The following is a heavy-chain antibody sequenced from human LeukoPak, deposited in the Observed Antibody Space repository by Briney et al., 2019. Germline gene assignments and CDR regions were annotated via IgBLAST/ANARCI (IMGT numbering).Heavy chain of an antibody. V-gene: IGHV4-59*08. Sequence: SETLSLTCTVSGGSISSYYWSWIRQPPGKGLEWIGYIYYSGSTNYNPSLKSRVTVSIDTSKNQFSLKLSSVTAADTAVYYCARARNSGRHYYNYYMDVWGQGTLVTVSS. D-gene: IGHD1-26*01. CDR3: ARARNSGRHYYNYYMDV. J-gene: IGHJ6*03. CDR1: GGSISSYY. CDR2: IYYSGST.